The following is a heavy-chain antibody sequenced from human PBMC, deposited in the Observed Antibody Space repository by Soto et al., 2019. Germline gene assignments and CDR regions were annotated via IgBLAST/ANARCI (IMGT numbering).Heavy chain of an antibody. V-gene: IGHV1-46*03. D-gene: IGHD6-19*01. CDR2: INPSGGST. CDR1: GYSFTSYY. J-gene: IGHJ5*02. CDR3: VRDVYSSGWYNWFDP. Sequence: QVQLVQSGAEVKKPGASVKVSCKASGYSFTSYYMHWVRQAPGQGLEWMGIINPSGGSTSYAQKFQGRVTMXXDXSXXTGYMELRSLRSEDTAVYYCVRDVYSSGWYNWFDPWGQGTLVTVSS.